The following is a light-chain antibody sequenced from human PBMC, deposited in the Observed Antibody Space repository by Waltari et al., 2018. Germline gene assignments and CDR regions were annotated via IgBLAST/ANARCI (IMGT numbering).Light chain of an antibody. J-gene: IGKJ1*01. CDR2: CAS. V-gene: IGKV4-1*01. CDR1: VVFSSNNKDF. Sequence: VVFSSNNKDFVAWHQHKPVRPPKLLIYCASTRYSGVPARFSASGSGTTFTLTISSLQAEDVAVYYCHQYFKSPWTFGRGTQVEIK. CDR3: HQYFKSPWT.